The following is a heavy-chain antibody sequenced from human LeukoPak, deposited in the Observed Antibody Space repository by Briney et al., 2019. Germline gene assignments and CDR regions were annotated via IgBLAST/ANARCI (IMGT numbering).Heavy chain of an antibody. CDR2: IYYSGST. CDR3: AREDYYYGFGY. J-gene: IGHJ4*02. Sequence: SETLSLTCTVSGGSISSGDYYWSWIRQPPGKGLEWIGYIYYSGSTYYNPSLKSRVTISIDTSKNLFSLKLSSVTAADTAVYYCAREDYYYGFGYWGQGTLVTVSS. D-gene: IGHD3-22*01. V-gene: IGHV4-30-4*01. CDR1: GGSISSGDYY.